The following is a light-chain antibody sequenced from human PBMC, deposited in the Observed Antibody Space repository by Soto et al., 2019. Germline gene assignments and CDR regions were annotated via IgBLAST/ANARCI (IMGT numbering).Light chain of an antibody. V-gene: IGKV1-5*03. CDR3: QQYNNWPPKT. Sequence: DIQMTQSPSPLSASVGDRVTITCRTSPSISSWLAWYQQKPWKAHKLLIYKASSLESGVPSRFSGSGSGTEFTLTISSLQSEEFAVYYGQQYNNWPPKTVGQGTKVDIK. CDR1: PSISSW. CDR2: KAS. J-gene: IGKJ1*01.